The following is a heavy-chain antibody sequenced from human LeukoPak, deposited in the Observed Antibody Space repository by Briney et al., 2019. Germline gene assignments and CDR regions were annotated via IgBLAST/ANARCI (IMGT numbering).Heavy chain of an antibody. CDR2: ISNSGSSI. J-gene: IGHJ4*02. CDR1: GFTFSSYG. Sequence: PGGTLRLSCAASGFTFSSYGMSWIRQAPGKGLEWVSYISNSGSSIYYADSVKGRFTISRDNAKNSLYLQMNSLRAEDTAVYYCARKERVWGSYRLTLFDYWGQGTLVTVSS. V-gene: IGHV3-21*05. CDR3: ARKERVWGSYRLTLFDY. D-gene: IGHD3-16*02.